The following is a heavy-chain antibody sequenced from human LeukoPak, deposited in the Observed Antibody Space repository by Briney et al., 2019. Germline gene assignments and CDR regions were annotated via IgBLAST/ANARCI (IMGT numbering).Heavy chain of an antibody. D-gene: IGHD6-19*01. V-gene: IGHV4-4*02. CDR3: ARVVAVAGHYYYGMDV. CDR2: IYHSGST. Sequence: SETLSLTCTVSGGSISSSNWWSWVRQPPGKGLEWIGEIYHSGSTNYNPSLKSRVTISVDKSKNQFSLKLSSVTAADTAVYYCARVVAVAGHYYYGMDVWGQGTTVTVSS. J-gene: IGHJ6*02. CDR1: GGSISSSNW.